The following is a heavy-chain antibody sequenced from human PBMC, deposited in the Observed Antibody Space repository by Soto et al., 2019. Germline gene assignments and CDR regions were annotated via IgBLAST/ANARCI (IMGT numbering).Heavy chain of an antibody. D-gene: IGHD6-25*01. Sequence: QVQLVQFGAEVKKPGASVKVSCKASGYTFTNYGVSWVRQAPGQGLEWMGWINTYNGNTNYEETFQGRVTVTTDTPTTTAYMELRSLRSDDTAVYYCARGADPTYFDNWGQGTLVTVSS. J-gene: IGHJ4*02. V-gene: IGHV1-18*01. CDR1: GYTFTNYG. CDR2: INTYNGNT. CDR3: ARGADPTYFDN.